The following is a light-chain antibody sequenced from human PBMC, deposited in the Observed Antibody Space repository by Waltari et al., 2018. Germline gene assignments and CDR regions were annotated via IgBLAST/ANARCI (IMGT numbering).Light chain of an antibody. CDR2: VNSDGSH. CDR3: QTGGHGTWV. Sequence: QLVLTQSPSASASLGASVKLTCTLDSGHSSNIIAWRQQRPEKGPRYLMKVNSDGSHTKGDEVPDRFSGSSSGAERYLTISNVQSEDEADYYCQTGGHGTWVFGGGTTLTVL. CDR1: SGHSSNI. V-gene: IGLV4-69*01. J-gene: IGLJ3*02.